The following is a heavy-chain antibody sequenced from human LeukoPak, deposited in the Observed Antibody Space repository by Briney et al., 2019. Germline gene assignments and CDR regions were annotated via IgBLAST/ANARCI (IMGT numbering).Heavy chain of an antibody. CDR1: DYTFITYG. J-gene: IGHJ4*02. Sequence: ASVKVSCKASDYTFITYGLSWVRQAPGQGLEWMGWINPNSGGTNYAQKFQGRVTMTRDTSINTAYMELNSLISDDTAVYYCARDRGGNDCWGQGTLVTVSS. CDR3: ARDRGGNDC. V-gene: IGHV1-2*02. D-gene: IGHD3-16*01. CDR2: INPNSGGT.